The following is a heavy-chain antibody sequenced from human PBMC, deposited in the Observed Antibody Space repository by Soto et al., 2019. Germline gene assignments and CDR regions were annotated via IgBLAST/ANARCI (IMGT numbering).Heavy chain of an antibody. CDR1: GFTFSDYV. J-gene: IGHJ3*01. CDR2: MTYDGATE. V-gene: IGHV3-30*14. Sequence: QVRLVESGGGVVQPGTSLRLSCAASGFTFSDYVIHWVRQAAGKGLEWVASMTYDGATEYYADSVKGRFTMSRDNSKRRLSLQMNSLRPDETAVYYWARVRLRTAVNVALDVWAKGHRSPSLQ. CDR3: ARVRLRTAVNVALDV. D-gene: IGHD6-19*01.